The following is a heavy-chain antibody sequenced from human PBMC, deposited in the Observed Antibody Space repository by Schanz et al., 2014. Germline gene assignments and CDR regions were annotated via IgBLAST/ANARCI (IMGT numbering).Heavy chain of an antibody. CDR2: INAHTGNT. CDR3: AGVHIATYHYNSPGAFDI. D-gene: IGHD3-10*01. V-gene: IGHV1-18*01. J-gene: IGHJ3*02. Sequence: QLMQSGSEVRKPGASVKVSCKASGYIFGRHGMTWVRQAPGQGPELMGWINAHTGNTQYAQKFQGRVNMTRDTVTTTVHLELTRLRTDDTAIYYCAGVHIATYHYNSPGAFDIWGQGTRVTVSS. CDR1: GYIFGRHG.